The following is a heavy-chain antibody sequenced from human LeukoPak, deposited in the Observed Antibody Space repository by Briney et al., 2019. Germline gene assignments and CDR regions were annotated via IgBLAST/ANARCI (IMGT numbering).Heavy chain of an antibody. D-gene: IGHD6-13*01. CDR3: SYSALAVLVY. CDR2: IDDVGSAT. Sequence: WGSLRLSCAASGFTFSTSWMHWVRKGPGQGQILDSHIDDVGSATRYADPVKGRCTTSRDNAKNTLYLQMNSLAADATAAYYCSYSALAVLVYWGEGALVTVSP. V-gene: IGHV3-74*01. CDR1: GFTFSTSW. J-gene: IGHJ4*02.